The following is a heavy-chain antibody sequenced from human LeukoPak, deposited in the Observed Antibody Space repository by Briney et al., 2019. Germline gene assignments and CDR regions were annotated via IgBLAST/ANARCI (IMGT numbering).Heavy chain of an antibody. D-gene: IGHD2-15*01. J-gene: IGHJ5*02. CDR1: GGSIRSYY. V-gene: IGHV4-59*01. Sequence: SETRSLTCTVSGGSIRSYYWSWIRQPPGKALELIGHIFYTGSTTYTPSLKTRLTISLDTSKNQFSLKLSAVTAADTAVYYCAREAECSGGSCYSYGWFDPWGQGTQAIVSS. CDR3: AREAECSGGSCYSYGWFDP. CDR2: IFYTGST.